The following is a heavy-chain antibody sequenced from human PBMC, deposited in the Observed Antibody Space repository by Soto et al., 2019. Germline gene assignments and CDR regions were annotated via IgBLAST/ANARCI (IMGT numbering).Heavy chain of an antibody. Sequence: DVQLLESGGGLVQPGGSLRLSCAASGFTFNAYAMTWVRQAPGKGLEWVSAIGGSGGNRYYAGSVRGRFTISRDNSKDTVDLQMNSLRVEGTAVYYCARVASDYINSVDHWGQGILVSVSS. CDR3: ARVASDYINSVDH. D-gene: IGHD4-4*01. CDR1: GFTFNAYA. CDR2: IGGSGGNR. V-gene: IGHV3-23*01. J-gene: IGHJ4*02.